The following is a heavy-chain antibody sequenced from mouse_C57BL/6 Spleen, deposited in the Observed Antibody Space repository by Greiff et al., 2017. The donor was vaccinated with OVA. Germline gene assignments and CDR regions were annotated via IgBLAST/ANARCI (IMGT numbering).Heavy chain of an antibody. V-gene: IGHV14-1*01. D-gene: IGHD1-1*01. CDR2: IDPADGDT. CDR1: GFNIKDYY. J-gene: IGHJ2*01. CDR3: TRGTTVVEGD. Sequence: VQLQQSGAELVRPGASVKLSCTASGFNIKDYYMHWVKQRPEQGLEWIGRIDPADGDTDYAPKFQGKATLTADTSSNTAYLQLSSLTSEDTAVYYCTRGTTVVEGDWGQGTTRTVSS.